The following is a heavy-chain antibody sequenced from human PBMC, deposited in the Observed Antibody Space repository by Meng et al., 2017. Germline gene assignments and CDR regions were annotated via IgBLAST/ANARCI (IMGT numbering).Heavy chain of an antibody. J-gene: IGHJ4*02. CDR1: GGTFSSYA. D-gene: IGHD3-22*01. CDR2: IIPIFGTA. CDR3: ARARGSSGYYAFDY. V-gene: IGHV1-69*06. Sequence: QVQRGEAGAEVKKAGSSVKVSCKASGGTFSSYASSWVRQGPGQGLEWMGGIIPIFGTANYAQKFQGRVTITADKSTSTAYMELSSLRSEDTAVYYCARARGSSGYYAFDYWGQGTLVTVSS.